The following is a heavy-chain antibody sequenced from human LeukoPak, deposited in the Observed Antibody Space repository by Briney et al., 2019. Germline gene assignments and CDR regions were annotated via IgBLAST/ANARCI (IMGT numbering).Heavy chain of an antibody. J-gene: IGHJ4*02. D-gene: IGHD3-10*01. CDR2: ISGSGGST. CDR1: GFTFSSYA. Sequence: GGSLRLSCAASGFTFSSYAVSWVRQAPGKGLDWVSGISGSGGSTYYADSVKGRFTISRDNSKNTLYLQINSLRTEDTAVYYCAKTPKIRGVSNFDYWGQGTLVTVSS. CDR3: AKTPKIRGVSNFDY. V-gene: IGHV3-23*01.